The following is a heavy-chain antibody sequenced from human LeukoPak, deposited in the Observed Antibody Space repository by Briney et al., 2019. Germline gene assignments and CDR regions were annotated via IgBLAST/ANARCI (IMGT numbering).Heavy chain of an antibody. J-gene: IGHJ4*02. Sequence: GGSLRLSCAASGFTFSSYAMHWDRQAPGKGLEWVAVISYDGSNKYYADSVKGRFTISRDNSKNTLYLQMNSLRAEDTAIYYCAKDLYYYGSGNYIDYWGQGTLVTVSS. V-gene: IGHV3-30-3*01. CDR3: AKDLYYYGSGNYIDY. CDR2: ISYDGSNK. D-gene: IGHD3-10*01. CDR1: GFTFSSYA.